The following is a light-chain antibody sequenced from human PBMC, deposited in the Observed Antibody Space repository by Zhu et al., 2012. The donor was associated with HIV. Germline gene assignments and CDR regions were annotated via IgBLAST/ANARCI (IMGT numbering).Light chain of an antibody. Sequence: DIQIDPVSILPVCICGDRVTITCRASQGISNHLAWYHQKPGKAPKLLIYGASILQSGVPSRFSGSGSGTEFTLTISSLQPEDFATYFCQHLTLYPTFGGGSKVEIK. CDR2: GAS. CDR1: QGISNH. J-gene: IGKJ4*01. V-gene: IGKV1-9*01. CDR3: QHLTLYPT.